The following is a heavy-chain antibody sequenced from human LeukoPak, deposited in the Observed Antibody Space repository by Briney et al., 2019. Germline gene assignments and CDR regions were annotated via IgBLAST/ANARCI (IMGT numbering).Heavy chain of an antibody. J-gene: IGHJ4*02. CDR3: ARGRGESSSWYEDY. Sequence: GGSLRLSCAASGFTFGSYWMHWVRQAPGKGLVWVSRINSDGSSTTYADSVKGRFTISRDNAKNTLYLQMNSLRAEDTATYYCARGRGESSSWYEDYWGQGTLVTVSS. D-gene: IGHD6-13*01. CDR2: INSDGSST. CDR1: GFTFGSYW. V-gene: IGHV3-74*01.